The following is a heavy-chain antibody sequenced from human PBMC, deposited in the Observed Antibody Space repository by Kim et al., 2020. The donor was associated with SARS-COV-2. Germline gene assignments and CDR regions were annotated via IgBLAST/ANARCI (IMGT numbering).Heavy chain of an antibody. V-gene: IGHV3-73*01. CDR2: IRTKANNYAT. Sequence: GGSLRLSCAASGFSFSGAEMHWVRQAPGKGLQWLSRIRTKANNYATRYAAALQGRFTTSRDDLKNTAYLQINSLKTEDTAVYYCLCVTTYFFDHWGRGTLVSVSS. J-gene: IGHJ4*02. CDR3: LCVTTYFFDH. D-gene: IGHD3-10*01. CDR1: GFSFSGAE.